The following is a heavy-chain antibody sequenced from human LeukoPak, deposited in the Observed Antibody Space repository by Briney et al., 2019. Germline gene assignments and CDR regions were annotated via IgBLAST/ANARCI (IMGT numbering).Heavy chain of an antibody. D-gene: IGHD3-10*01. CDR1: GGSFSGYY. J-gene: IGHJ4*02. CDR2: INHSGST. Sequence: SETLSLTCAVYGGSFSGYYWSWIRQPPGKGLEWIGEINHSGSTNYNPSLKSRVTISVDTSKNQFSLKLSSVTAADTAVYYCARASGGPFSYWGQGTLVTVSS. V-gene: IGHV4-34*01. CDR3: ARASGGPFSY.